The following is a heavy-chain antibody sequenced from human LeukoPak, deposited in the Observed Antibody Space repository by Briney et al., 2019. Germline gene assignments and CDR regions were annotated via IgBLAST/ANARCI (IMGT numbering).Heavy chain of an antibody. CDR3: AKAMCSGGSCYCHLGY. D-gene: IGHD2-15*01. Sequence: GGSLRLSCAASGFTFSGYAMSWVRQAPGKGLEWVSVISGSGGNTYYADSVKGRLIISRDNSNNTLYLQLNSLRAEDTAIYYCAKAMCSGGSCYCHLGYWGQGTPVTVSS. V-gene: IGHV3-23*01. CDR2: ISGSGGNT. J-gene: IGHJ4*02. CDR1: GFTFSGYA.